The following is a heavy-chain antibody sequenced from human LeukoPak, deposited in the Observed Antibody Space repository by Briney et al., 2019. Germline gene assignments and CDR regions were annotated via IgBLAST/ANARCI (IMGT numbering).Heavy chain of an antibody. CDR3: ARIQAPYYDFWSCYYENYMDV. J-gene: IGHJ6*03. CDR2: IYYRGSS. V-gene: IGHV4-39*01. D-gene: IGHD3-3*01. Sequence: SETLSLTSTVSAVSISSSSYYWGSIRQPPGKGLEWIGSIYYRGSSYYNPSLKSRVTISVDTSKNQFSLKLSSVTAADTAVYYCARIQAPYYDFWSCYYENYMDVWGKGTTVTVSS. CDR1: AVSISSSSYY.